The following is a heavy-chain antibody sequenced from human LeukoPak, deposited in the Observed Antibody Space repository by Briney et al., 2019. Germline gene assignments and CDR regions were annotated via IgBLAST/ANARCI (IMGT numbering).Heavy chain of an antibody. CDR1: GGSISSNSYY. J-gene: IGHJ4*02. CDR3: ARGEVEMATTGFGY. CDR2: VYYRGNT. V-gene: IGHV4-39*07. D-gene: IGHD5-24*01. Sequence: ASETLSLACTVSGGSISSNSYYWGWIRQPPGRGLEWIGSVYYRGNTYYNPSLKSRVTISVDTSKNHFSLKLSSVTAADTAVYYCARGEVEMATTGFGYWGQGTLVTVSS.